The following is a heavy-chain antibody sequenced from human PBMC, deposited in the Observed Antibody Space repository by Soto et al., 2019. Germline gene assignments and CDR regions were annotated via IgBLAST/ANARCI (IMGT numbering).Heavy chain of an antibody. CDR3: ARGRASGSYYLLDY. CDR1: VDTFTTYD. CDR2: INPNSGNI. D-gene: IGHD3-10*01. V-gene: IGHV1-8*01. J-gene: IGHJ4*02. Sequence: GXSVKVSCKASVDTFTTYDINWVRQATGHGLEWMGWINPNSGNIGYAQRFQGRVTMTRDTAIRTAYMEVSSLRSDDTAVYYCARGRASGSYYLLDYWGQGTLVTVS.